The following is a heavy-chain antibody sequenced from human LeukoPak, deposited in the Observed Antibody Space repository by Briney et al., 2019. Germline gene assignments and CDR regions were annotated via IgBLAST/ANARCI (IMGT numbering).Heavy chain of an antibody. J-gene: IGHJ4*02. CDR1: GGSISSYY. Sequence: SETLSLTCTVSGGSISSYYWSWIRQAPGKGLEWIGYIYYSGSTNYNPSLKSRVTISVDTSKNQFSLKLSSVTAAGTAVYYCARVGQYYYGSGSYRTLYFDYWGQGTLVTVSS. D-gene: IGHD3-10*01. CDR2: IYYSGST. V-gene: IGHV4-59*08. CDR3: ARVGQYYYGSGSYRTLYFDY.